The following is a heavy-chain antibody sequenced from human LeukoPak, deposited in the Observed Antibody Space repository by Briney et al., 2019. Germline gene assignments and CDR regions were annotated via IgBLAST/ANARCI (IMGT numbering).Heavy chain of an antibody. Sequence: GGSLRLSCAASGFTFSSYWMHWVRQAPGKGLEWVSSISWNSDTIYYAASVKGRFTISRDNAKNSLYLQMNSLGTEDTAFYYCAKMGYFGSGSYYPGEFYFDYWGQGTLVTVSS. V-gene: IGHV3-9*01. D-gene: IGHD3-10*01. J-gene: IGHJ4*02. CDR2: ISWNSDTI. CDR3: AKMGYFGSGSYYPGEFYFDY. CDR1: GFTFSSYW.